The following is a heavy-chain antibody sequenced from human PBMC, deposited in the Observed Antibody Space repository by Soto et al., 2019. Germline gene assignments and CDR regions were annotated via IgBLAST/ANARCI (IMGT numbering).Heavy chain of an antibody. CDR1: GFTFSSYA. D-gene: IGHD4-17*01. J-gene: IGHJ5*02. Sequence: EVQLLESGGGLVQPGGSLRLSCAASGFTFSSYAMSWVRQAPGKGLEWVSAISGSGGSTYYADSVKGRFTISRDNSKNTLYLQMNSLRAEDTSVYYCAKAPDYGDYVVYWFDPWGQGTLVTVSS. CDR2: ISGSGGST. V-gene: IGHV3-23*01. CDR3: AKAPDYGDYVVYWFDP.